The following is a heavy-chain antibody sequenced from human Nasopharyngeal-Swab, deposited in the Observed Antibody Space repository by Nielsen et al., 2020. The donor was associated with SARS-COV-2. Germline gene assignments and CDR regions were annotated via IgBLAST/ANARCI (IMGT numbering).Heavy chain of an antibody. CDR3: ARGGYSYGKYYYYYMDV. Sequence: GGSLRLSCAATGFTFSSYSMNWVRQAPGKGLEWVSSISSSSSYIYYADSVKGRFTISRDNAKNSLYLQMNSLRAGDTAVYYCARGGYSYGKYYYYYMDVWGKGTTVTVSS. J-gene: IGHJ6*03. V-gene: IGHV3-21*01. CDR1: GFTFSSYS. D-gene: IGHD5-18*01. CDR2: ISSSSSYI.